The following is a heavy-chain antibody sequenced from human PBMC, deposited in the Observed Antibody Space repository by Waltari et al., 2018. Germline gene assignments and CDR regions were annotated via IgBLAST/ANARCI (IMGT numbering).Heavy chain of an antibody. V-gene: IGHV4-59*11. CDR1: GGSISSPY. Sequence: QAQLQESGPGLVKPSETLSLTCTVSGGSISSPYWSWIRQPPGKGLEWIWYIYYSGSTNDNPSLKSRVTMSVDTSKNQFSLKLSSVTAADTAVYYCARDSEGSSSWFDPWGQGTLVTVSS. J-gene: IGHJ5*02. D-gene: IGHD6-6*01. CDR2: IYYSGST. CDR3: ARDSEGSSSWFDP.